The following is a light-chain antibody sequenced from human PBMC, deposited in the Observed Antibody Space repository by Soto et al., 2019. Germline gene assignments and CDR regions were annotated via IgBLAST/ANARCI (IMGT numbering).Light chain of an antibody. CDR3: QQYGSSPRT. V-gene: IGKV3-20*01. Sequence: EIVLTQSPDTLSLSPGETATLSCRASENVNNTYLAWYQQRFGQPPRLLLYGASTRAAGIPDRFSGRGSGTDFTLTVSRLEPEDFAVYYCQQYGSSPRTFGQGTRV. CDR1: ENVNNTY. CDR2: GAS. J-gene: IGKJ1*01.